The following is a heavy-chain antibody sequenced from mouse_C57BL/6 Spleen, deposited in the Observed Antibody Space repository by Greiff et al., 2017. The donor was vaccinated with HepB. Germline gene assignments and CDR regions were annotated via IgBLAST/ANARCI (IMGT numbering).Heavy chain of an antibody. Sequence: EVQLVESGGGLVKPGGSLKLSCAASGFTFSDYGMHWVRQAPEKGLEWVAYISSGSSTIYYADTVKGRFTISRDNAKNTLFLQMTSLRSEDTAMYYCAREGIYYGNPWFAYWGQGTLVTVSA. CDR3: AREGIYYGNPWFAY. D-gene: IGHD2-1*01. J-gene: IGHJ3*01. V-gene: IGHV5-17*01. CDR1: GFTFSDYG. CDR2: ISSGSSTI.